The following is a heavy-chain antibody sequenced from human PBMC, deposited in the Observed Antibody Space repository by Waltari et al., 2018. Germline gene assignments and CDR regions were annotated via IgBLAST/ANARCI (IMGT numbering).Heavy chain of an antibody. CDR1: GYSISSGSY. CDR3: ARDPPAYYYDSSGSTGYFDL. CDR2: IYHSGAT. J-gene: IGHJ2*01. Sequence: QVQLQESGPGLVKPSETLSLTCAVSGYSISSGSYWGWIRQPPGKGLACIGSIYHSGATYYNPSLMSRFTISVDTSKNQFSLKLSSVTAADTAVYYCARDPPAYYYDSSGSTGYFDLWGRGTLVTVSS. V-gene: IGHV4-38-2*02. D-gene: IGHD3-22*01.